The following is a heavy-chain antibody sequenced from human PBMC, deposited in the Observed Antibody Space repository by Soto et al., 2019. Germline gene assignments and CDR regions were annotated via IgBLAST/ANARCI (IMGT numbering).Heavy chain of an antibody. CDR3: AKGHPTVYGGSYHDY. CDR1: GFTFSSYG. J-gene: IGHJ4*02. D-gene: IGHD1-26*01. CDR2: ISYDGSNK. V-gene: IGHV3-30*18. Sequence: GGSLRLSCAASGFTFSSYGMHWVRQAPGKGLEWVAVISYDGSNKYYADSVKGRFTISRDNSKNTLYLQMNSLRAEDTAVYYCAKGHPTVYGGSYHDYWGQGTLVTVSS.